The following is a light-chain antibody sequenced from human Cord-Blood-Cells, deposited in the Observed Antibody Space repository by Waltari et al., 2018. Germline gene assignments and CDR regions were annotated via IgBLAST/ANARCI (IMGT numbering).Light chain of an antibody. J-gene: IGKJ1*01. CDR1: QSISSY. V-gene: IGKV1-39*01. CDR2: AAS. CDR3: QQSYSTPRT. Sequence: DIQMTQSPSSLSASVGDRVTITCRTSQSISSYLNWYQQKPGKAPKLLIYAASSLQSGVPSRFSGSGTGIDFTLTISSLQPEDVATYYCQQSYSTPRTFGQGTKVEIK.